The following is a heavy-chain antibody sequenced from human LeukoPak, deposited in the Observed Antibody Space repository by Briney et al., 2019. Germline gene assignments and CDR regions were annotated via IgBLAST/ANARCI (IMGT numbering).Heavy chain of an antibody. Sequence: SETLSLTCTVSGYSISSDYYWGGSRQSPGKGGGWIGSINDSVTIYYKQSLKRRVTIAVDTSKKKICMKVSSVTAADTAVYYCARDRIYGSGSDHFDYWGQGTLVTVSS. J-gene: IGHJ4*02. CDR1: GYSISSDYY. CDR3: ARDRIYGSGSDHFDY. V-gene: IGHV4-38-2*02. D-gene: IGHD3-10*01. CDR2: INDSVTI.